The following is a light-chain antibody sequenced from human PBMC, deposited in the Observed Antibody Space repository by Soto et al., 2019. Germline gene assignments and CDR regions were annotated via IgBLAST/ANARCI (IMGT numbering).Light chain of an antibody. CDR1: RDVYINA. CDR2: GAS. CDR3: QQYGASPFT. Sequence: VVLTQSPATLSLSPGEPATLSCRASRDVYINALAWYQQKPGRTPTLLIYGASTRATGIPDRFSATGSGTECSLTISSVEPEDFAVYYCQQYGASPFTFGPGTRVEI. J-gene: IGKJ3*01. V-gene: IGKV3-20*01.